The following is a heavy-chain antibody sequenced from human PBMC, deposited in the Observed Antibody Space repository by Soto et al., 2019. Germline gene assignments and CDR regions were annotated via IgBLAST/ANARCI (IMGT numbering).Heavy chain of an antibody. Sequence: QVQLVQNGAEVRKPGASVRVSCKASGYTLINYDINWVRQATGQGLEWLGWMTPKSGYTGYAQKFQGRLTLTRDTSTGTAYMELSSLRSEETAVYYCARNQYNTGVFDPWGQGTLITVSS. CDR2: MTPKSGYT. V-gene: IGHV1-8*01. D-gene: IGHD2-8*02. J-gene: IGHJ5*02. CDR1: GYTLINYD. CDR3: ARNQYNTGVFDP.